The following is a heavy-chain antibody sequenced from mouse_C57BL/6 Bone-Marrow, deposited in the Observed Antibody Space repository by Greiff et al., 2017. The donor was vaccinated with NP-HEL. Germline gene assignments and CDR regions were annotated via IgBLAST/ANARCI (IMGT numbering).Heavy chain of an antibody. D-gene: IGHD3-1*01. CDR3: ARDRALYAMDY. V-gene: IGHV3-6*01. CDR2: ISYDGSN. Sequence: EVQLQESGPGLVKPSQSLSLTCSVTGYSITSGYYWNWIRQFPGNKLEWMGYISYDGSNNSNPSLKNRISITRDTSKNQFFLKLNSVTTEDTATYYCARDRALYAMDYWGQGTSVTVSS. CDR1: GYSITSGYY. J-gene: IGHJ4*01.